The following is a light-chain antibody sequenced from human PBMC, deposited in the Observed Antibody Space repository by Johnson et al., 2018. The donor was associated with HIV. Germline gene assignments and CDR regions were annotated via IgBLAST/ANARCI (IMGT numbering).Light chain of an antibody. J-gene: IGLJ1*01. V-gene: IGLV1-51*02. CDR2: ENN. CDR1: SSDMGNYA. Sequence: VLTQPPSVSAAPGQKVTISCSGSSSDMGNYAVSWYQQLPGTAPTLLIYENNKRPSGIPDRFSGSKSGTSATLGITGLQTGDAADYFCGTWDNSLRTAFFGTRTKVTVL. CDR3: GTWDNSLRTAF.